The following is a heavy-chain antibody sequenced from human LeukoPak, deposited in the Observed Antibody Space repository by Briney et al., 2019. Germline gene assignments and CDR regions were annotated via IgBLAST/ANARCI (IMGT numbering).Heavy chain of an antibody. CDR2: ISYDGSNK. J-gene: IGHJ6*02. Sequence: PGGSLRLSCAASGFTFSSYSMNWVRQAPGKGLEWVAVISYDGSNKYYADSVKGRFTISRDNSKNTPYLQMNSLRAEDTAVYYCAKGGWGMDVWGQGTTVTVSS. CDR1: GFTFSSYS. D-gene: IGHD2-15*01. V-gene: IGHV3-30*18. CDR3: AKGGWGMDV.